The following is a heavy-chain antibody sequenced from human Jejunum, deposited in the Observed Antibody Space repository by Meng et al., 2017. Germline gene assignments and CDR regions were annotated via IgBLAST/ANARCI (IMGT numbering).Heavy chain of an antibody. CDR2: MHYSGRK. CDR3: ASKNYDISGFYLGVFDF. CDR1: GGSISSDGYY. D-gene: IGHD3-22*01. Sequence: SETLSLTCDVYGGSISSDGYYWSGVRQVPGGGLEWIGYMHYSGRKYINPSLKSRVTISLDTTKNQFSLKLSSVTAANTTVYYCASKNYDISGFYLGVFDFWGQGTLVTVSS. J-gene: IGHJ5*01. V-gene: IGHV4-31*11.